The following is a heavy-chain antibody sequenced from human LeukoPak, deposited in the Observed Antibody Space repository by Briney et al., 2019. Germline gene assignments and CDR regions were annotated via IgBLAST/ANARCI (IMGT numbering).Heavy chain of an antibody. CDR2: INPNSGGT. J-gene: IGHJ4*02. D-gene: IGHD3-22*01. CDR3: ARLSSSSGYYYDY. V-gene: IGHV1-2*02. CDR1: GYTFTGYY. Sequence: ASVKVSCKAFGYTFTGYYMHWVRQAPGPGLEWMGCINPNSGGTNYAQNFQGRVTMTRDTSISTAYMELSRLRSDDTAVYYCARLSSSSGYYYDYWGQGTLVTVSS.